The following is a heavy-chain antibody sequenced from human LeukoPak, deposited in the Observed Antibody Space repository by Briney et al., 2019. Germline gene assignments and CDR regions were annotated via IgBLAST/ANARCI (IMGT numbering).Heavy chain of an antibody. V-gene: IGHV3-30*02. CDR2: IRYDGSNK. CDR3: AKEGGDGFDP. CDR1: GFTISRYW. D-gene: IGHD3-16*01. J-gene: IGHJ5*02. Sequence: GGSLRLSCAASGFTISRYWMYWVRQAPGKGLEWVAFIRYDGSNKYYADSVKGRFTISRDSSKNTLYLQMNSLRAEDTAVYYCAKEGGDGFDPWGQGTLVTVSS.